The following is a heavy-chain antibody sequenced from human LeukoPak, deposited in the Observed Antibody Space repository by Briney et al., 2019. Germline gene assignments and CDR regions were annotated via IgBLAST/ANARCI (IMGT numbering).Heavy chain of an antibody. J-gene: IGHJ4*02. Sequence: SETLSLTCAVYGGSFRDHSWSWIRQPPGQGLEWIAEINHSGSTNYNPPLKSRVTISVDTSKNQFSLKLSSVTAADTAVYYCARVLWLATAYYFDYWGQGTLVTVSS. D-gene: IGHD6-19*01. CDR1: GGSFRDHS. CDR3: ARVLWLATAYYFDY. CDR2: INHSGST. V-gene: IGHV4-34*01.